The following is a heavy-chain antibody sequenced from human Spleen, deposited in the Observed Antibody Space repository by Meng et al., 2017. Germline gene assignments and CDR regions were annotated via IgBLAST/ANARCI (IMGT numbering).Heavy chain of an antibody. CDR2: IKQEGSEK. D-gene: IGHD3-22*01. CDR1: GFTFSAHW. CDR3: ARDLSGFNAFDI. J-gene: IGHJ3*02. V-gene: IGHV3-7*01. Sequence: GESLKISCTASGFTFSAHWLSWVRQAPGKGPEWVATIKQEGSEKYYVDSVKGRFTISRDNAKNSLYLEMNSLRVEDTAVYYCARDLSGFNAFDIWGQGTMVTVSS.